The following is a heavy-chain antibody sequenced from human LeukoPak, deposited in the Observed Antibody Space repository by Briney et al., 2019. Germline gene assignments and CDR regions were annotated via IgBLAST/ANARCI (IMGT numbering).Heavy chain of an antibody. V-gene: IGHV2-5*02. CDR3: AHSYYFGSRSYYNVCFAP. CDR1: GFSLSTSGVG. Sequence: SGPALVKPTQTLTLTCTFSGFSLSTSGVGVGWIRQPPGKALQWLALIYWDDEKYYSPSLKSRLSISRDTSRNQVVLTMTNMDPLDTGTYFCAHSYYFGSRSYYNVCFAPWGLGTLVSVSS. J-gene: IGHJ5*02. CDR2: IYWDDEK. D-gene: IGHD3-10*01.